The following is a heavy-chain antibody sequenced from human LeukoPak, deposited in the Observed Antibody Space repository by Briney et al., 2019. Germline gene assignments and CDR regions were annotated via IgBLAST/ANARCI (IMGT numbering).Heavy chain of an antibody. V-gene: IGHV4-34*08. CDR3: AKQRWLQLSDAFDI. J-gene: IGHJ3*02. D-gene: IGHD5-24*01. Sequence: SETLSLTCAVYGGTFSGACWNWVRQPPGKGLEWIGEINHSGSTNYNPSLKSRVTISVDTSKNQFSLKLSSVTAADTAVYSCAKQRWLQLSDAFDIWGQGTMVTVSS. CDR2: INHSGST. CDR1: GGTFSGAC.